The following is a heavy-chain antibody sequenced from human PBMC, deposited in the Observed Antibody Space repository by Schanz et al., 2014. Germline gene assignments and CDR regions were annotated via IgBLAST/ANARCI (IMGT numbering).Heavy chain of an antibody. CDR1: GFSFSSYS. CDR2: ISTTGSTI. J-gene: IGHJ4*02. CDR3: ARVKGGFDY. D-gene: IGHD3-16*01. V-gene: IGHV3-48*01. Sequence: EVQLVESGGGLVQPGGSLRLSCAASGFSFSSYSLNWVRQAPGKGLEWVSYISTTGSTIYYADSVRGRFTISRDNAKNSLYLQMNSLRAEDTAVYYCARVKGGFDYWGQGTPGHRLL.